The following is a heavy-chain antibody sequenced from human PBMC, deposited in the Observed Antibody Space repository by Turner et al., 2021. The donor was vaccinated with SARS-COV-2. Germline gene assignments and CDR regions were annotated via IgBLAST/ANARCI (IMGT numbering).Heavy chain of an antibody. CDR2: ISSSSSYI. CDR1: GFTFSSYS. CDR3: ARDHRPVVVPAAKRAGSYYYGMDV. D-gene: IGHD2-2*01. J-gene: IGHJ6*02. V-gene: IGHV3-21*01. Sequence: EVQLVESGGGLVKPGGSLRLSCAVSGFTFSSYSMNWVRQAPGKGLEWVSSISSSSSYIYYADSVKGRFTISRDNAKNSLYLQMNSLRAEDTAVYYCARDHRPVVVPAAKRAGSYYYGMDVWGQGTTVTVSS.